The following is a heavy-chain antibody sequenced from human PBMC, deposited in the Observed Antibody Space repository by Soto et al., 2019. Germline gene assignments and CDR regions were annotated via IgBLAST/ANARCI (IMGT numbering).Heavy chain of an antibody. Sequence: SETLSLTCAVSGGSISSSNWWSCVRQPPGKGLEWIGEIYHSGSTNYNPSLKSRVTISVDKSKNQFSLKLSSVTAADTAVYYCARDSSGWYYFDYWGQGTLVTVSS. J-gene: IGHJ4*02. CDR2: IYHSGST. CDR1: GGSISSSNW. V-gene: IGHV4-4*02. D-gene: IGHD6-19*01. CDR3: ARDSSGWYYFDY.